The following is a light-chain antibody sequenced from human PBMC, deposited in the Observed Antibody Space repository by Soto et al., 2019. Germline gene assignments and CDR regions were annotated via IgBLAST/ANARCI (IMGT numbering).Light chain of an antibody. J-gene: IGLJ3*02. CDR1: SSDVGGYNY. Sequence: QSALTQPRSVSGYPGQSVTISCTGTSSDVGGYNYVSWYQQHPGKAPKVIIYDISKRPSGVPDRFSGSKSGNTASLTISGLQAEDEADYYCCSYAGRYTRVFGGGTKLTVL. CDR3: CSYAGRYTRV. CDR2: DIS. V-gene: IGLV2-11*01.